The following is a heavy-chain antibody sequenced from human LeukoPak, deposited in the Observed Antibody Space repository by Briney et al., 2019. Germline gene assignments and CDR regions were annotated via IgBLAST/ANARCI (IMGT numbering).Heavy chain of an antibody. CDR3: ARAGDYGGKGPLYYMDV. V-gene: IGHV1-69*05. J-gene: IGHJ6*03. CDR2: IIPVFGTA. D-gene: IGHD4-23*01. CDR1: GGTFSSYA. Sequence: ASVKVSCKASGGTFSSYAISWVRQAPGQGLEWMGGIIPVFGTANYAQKFQGRVTITRNTSISTAYMELSSLRSEDTAVYYCARAGDYGGKGPLYYMDVWGKGTTVTVSS.